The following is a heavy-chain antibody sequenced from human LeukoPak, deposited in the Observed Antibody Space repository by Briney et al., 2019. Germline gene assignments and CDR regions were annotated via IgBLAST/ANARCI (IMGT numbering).Heavy chain of an antibody. CDR1: GGSLSTYY. CDR2: IYYTGST. D-gene: IGHD3-9*01. CDR3: ARVTGYMIEDYFDY. J-gene: IGHJ4*02. V-gene: IGHV4-59*01. Sequence: SETLSLTCTVSGGSLSTYYWSWIRQPPGKGLEWIGYIYYTGSTSYNPSLRSRVTISVDTSKNQFSLKLRSVTAADTAVYHCARVTGYMIEDYFDYWGQGILVTVSS.